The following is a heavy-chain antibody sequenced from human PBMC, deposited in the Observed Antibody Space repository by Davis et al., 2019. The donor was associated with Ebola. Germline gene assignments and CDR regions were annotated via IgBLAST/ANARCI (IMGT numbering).Heavy chain of an antibody. J-gene: IGHJ5*02. CDR1: GGTFSSYA. D-gene: IGHD2-8*02. V-gene: IGHV1-69*13. CDR3: ARGGYCTGGVCYNPWFDP. Sequence: SVKVSCKASGGTFSSYAISWVRQAPGQGLEWMGGIISIFGTANYAQKFQGRVTITADESTSTAYMELSSPRSEDTAVYYCARGGYCTGGVCYNPWFDPWGQGTLVTVSS. CDR2: IISIFGTA.